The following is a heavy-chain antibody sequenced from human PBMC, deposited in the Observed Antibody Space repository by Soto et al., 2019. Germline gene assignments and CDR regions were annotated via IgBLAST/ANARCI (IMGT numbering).Heavy chain of an antibody. Sequence: GWSLRLSCASSVFTFMRYAMEWVRQVPGKGLEWVAVISYEGSTRFYADSVKGRFTISRDNSNNTLYLQMDRLRPEDTAVYYCARDQSSTVITSTHFDPWGQGTLVTVSS. V-gene: IGHV3-30-3*01. CDR3: ARDQSSTVITSTHFDP. J-gene: IGHJ5*02. CDR1: VFTFMRYA. D-gene: IGHD3-22*01. CDR2: ISYEGSTR.